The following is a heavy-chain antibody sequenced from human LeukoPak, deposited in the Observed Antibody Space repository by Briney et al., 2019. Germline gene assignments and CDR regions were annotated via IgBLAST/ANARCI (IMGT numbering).Heavy chain of an antibody. CDR1: GGSISSSTYF. CDR3: ARESLTWLQSRTSWFDP. CDR2: IYYSGST. D-gene: IGHD5-24*01. J-gene: IGHJ5*02. Sequence: SETLSLTCTVSGGSISSSTYFWGWIRQPPGKGLEWIGTIYYSGSTYYNPSLKSRVTISVDSSKDQFSLRLSSVTAADTAVYYCARESLTWLQSRTSWFDPWGQGTLVTVSS. V-gene: IGHV4-39*07.